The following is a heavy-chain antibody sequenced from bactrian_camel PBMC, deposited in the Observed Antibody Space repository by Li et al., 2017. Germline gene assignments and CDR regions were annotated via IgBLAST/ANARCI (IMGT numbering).Heavy chain of an antibody. CDR1: GYSSYC. Sequence: VQLVESGGGSVQSGGSLRLSCAGVGYSSYCMAWFRQAPGKERQGVAAIDSDGSTSYADSVQGRFTISEDKGKNAVYLEMNSLKPEDTALYYCATWTDFSSWGQGTQVTVS. J-gene: IGHJ6*01. CDR2: IDSDGST. V-gene: IGHV3S53*01. D-gene: IGHD7*01. CDR3: ATWTDFSS.